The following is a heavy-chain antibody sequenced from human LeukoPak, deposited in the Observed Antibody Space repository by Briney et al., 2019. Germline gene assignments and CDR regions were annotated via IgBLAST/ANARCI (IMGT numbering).Heavy chain of an antibody. CDR1: GYTFTSYA. Sequence: ASVTVSCKASGYTFTSYAMHWVRQAPGQRLEWMGWINAGNGNTKYSQKFQGRVTITRDTSASTAYMELSSLRSEDTAVYYCARNGLAQWELLSYWGQGTLVTVSS. J-gene: IGHJ4*02. V-gene: IGHV1-3*01. CDR2: INAGNGNT. D-gene: IGHD1-26*01. CDR3: ARNGLAQWELLSY.